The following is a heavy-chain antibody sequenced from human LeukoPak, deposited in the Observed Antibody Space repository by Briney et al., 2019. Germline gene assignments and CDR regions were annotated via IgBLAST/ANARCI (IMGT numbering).Heavy chain of an antibody. CDR1: GFTFSNYA. CDR3: ARRGG. Sequence: GGSLRLSCAASGFTFSNYAMHWVRQAPGKGLEWVAVISYDGSNKYYADSVKGRFTISRDNAKNSLYLQMNSLRVEDTAVYYCARRGGWGQGTLVTVSS. D-gene: IGHD3-3*01. CDR2: ISYDGSNK. J-gene: IGHJ4*02. V-gene: IGHV3-30-3*01.